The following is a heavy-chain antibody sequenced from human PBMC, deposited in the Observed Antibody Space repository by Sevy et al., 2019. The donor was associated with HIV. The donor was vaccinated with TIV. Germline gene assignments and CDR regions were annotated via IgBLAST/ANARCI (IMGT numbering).Heavy chain of an antibody. CDR1: GGTFSSYA. J-gene: IGHJ3*02. CDR3: AREDYYDSSGYPRAFDI. V-gene: IGHV1-69*13. Sequence: SVRVSCKASGGTFSSYAISWVRQAPGQGLEWMGGIIPIFGTANYAQKFQGRVTITADESTSTAYMELSSLRSEDTAVYYCAREDYYDSSGYPRAFDIWGQGTMVTVSS. CDR2: IIPIFGTA. D-gene: IGHD3-22*01.